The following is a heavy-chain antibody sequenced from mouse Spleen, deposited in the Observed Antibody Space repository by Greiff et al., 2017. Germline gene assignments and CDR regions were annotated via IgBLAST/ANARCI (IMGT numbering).Heavy chain of an antibody. CDR1: GFTFSDYY. CDR3: AREGYYAMDY. CDR2: INYDGSST. Sequence: EVQVVESEGGLVQPGSSMKLSCTASGFTFSDYYMAWVRQVPEKGLEWVANINYDGSSTYYLDSLKSRFIISRDNAKNILDLQMRSLKSEDTATYYCAREGYYAMDYWGQGTSVTVSS. V-gene: IGHV5-16*01. J-gene: IGHJ4*01.